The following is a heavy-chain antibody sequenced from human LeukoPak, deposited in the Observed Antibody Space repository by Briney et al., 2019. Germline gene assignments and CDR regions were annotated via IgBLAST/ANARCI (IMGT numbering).Heavy chain of an antibody. J-gene: IGHJ4*02. D-gene: IGHD3-16*01. CDR2: INSDGSIT. V-gene: IGHV3-74*01. CDR3: WVPATAGEADY. CDR1: GFTFSCYS. Sequence: PGGSLRLSCAASGFTFSCYSMNWVRQAPGMGLVWVSRINSDGSITNYADSVKGRFTISRDNVKNTLYLQMNSLTAEDTAVHYCWVPATAGEADYWGQGTLVTVSS.